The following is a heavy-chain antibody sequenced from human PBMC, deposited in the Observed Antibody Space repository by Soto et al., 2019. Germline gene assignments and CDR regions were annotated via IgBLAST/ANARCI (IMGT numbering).Heavy chain of an antibody. Sequence: QVQLQESGPGLVKPSGTLSLTCAVSSGSISSSNWWSWVRQPPGKGLEWIGEIYHSGSTNYNPSLKRRVTISVDKSKNQFSLKLSSVTAADTAVYYCARAPGSSSGWFDYWGQGTLVTVSS. CDR1: SGSISSSNW. J-gene: IGHJ4*02. CDR2: IYHSGST. V-gene: IGHV4-4*02. D-gene: IGHD6-19*01. CDR3: ARAPGSSSGWFDY.